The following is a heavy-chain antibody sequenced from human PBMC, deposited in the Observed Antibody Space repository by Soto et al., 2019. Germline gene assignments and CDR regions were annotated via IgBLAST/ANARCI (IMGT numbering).Heavy chain of an antibody. CDR2: IYHGGST. Sequence: SGTLSLTCAVCGHSFSSGYYWGCLRQPPGEGLEWIGSIYHGGSTYYNPSLNSRVTLSIDMTNNHVSLRLDSVTAADTAVYYCARTVTMVRGVIKYYYYGLDVWGQGTTVT. CDR1: GHSFSSGYY. J-gene: IGHJ6*02. D-gene: IGHD3-10*01. V-gene: IGHV4-38-2*01. CDR3: ARTVTMVRGVIKYYYYGLDV.